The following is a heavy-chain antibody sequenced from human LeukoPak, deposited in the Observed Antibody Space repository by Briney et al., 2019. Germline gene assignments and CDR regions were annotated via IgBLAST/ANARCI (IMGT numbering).Heavy chain of an antibody. CDR2: IWYDGSNK. Sequence: GGSLRLSCAASGFTFSSYGMHWVRQAPGKGLEWVAVIWYDGSNKYYADSVKGRFTISRDNSKNTLYLQMNSLRAEDTAVYYCAKEGLGYCSGGSCAGNWFDPWGQGTLVTVSS. D-gene: IGHD2-15*01. CDR1: GFTFSSYG. CDR3: AKEGLGYCSGGSCAGNWFDP. V-gene: IGHV3-33*06. J-gene: IGHJ5*02.